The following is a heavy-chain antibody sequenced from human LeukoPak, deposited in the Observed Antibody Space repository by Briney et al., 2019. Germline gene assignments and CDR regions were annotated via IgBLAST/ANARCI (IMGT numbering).Heavy chain of an antibody. CDR3: ARDNGAYYYDSSGYPGI. J-gene: IGHJ3*02. CDR1: GGTFSSYA. CDR2: IIPIFGTA. D-gene: IGHD3-22*01. Sequence: SVKVSCKASGGTFSSYAISWVRQAPGQGLEWMGRIIPIFGTANYAQKFQGRVTITTDESTSTAYMELSSLRSEDTAVYYCARDNGAYYYDSSGYPGIWGQGKMVTVSS. V-gene: IGHV1-69*05.